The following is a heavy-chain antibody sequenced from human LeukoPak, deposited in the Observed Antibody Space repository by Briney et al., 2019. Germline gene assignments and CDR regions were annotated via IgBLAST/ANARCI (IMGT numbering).Heavy chain of an antibody. CDR2: IYCGGST. Sequence: GGSLRLSCAASGFTVSSNYMSWVRQAPGKGLEWVSVIYCGGSTYYADSVKGRFTISRDNSKNTLYLQMNSLRAEGTAVYYCARDQPADESGFDYWGQGTLVTVSS. J-gene: IGHJ4*02. D-gene: IGHD2-2*01. V-gene: IGHV3-66*01. CDR1: GFTVSSNY. CDR3: ARDQPADESGFDY.